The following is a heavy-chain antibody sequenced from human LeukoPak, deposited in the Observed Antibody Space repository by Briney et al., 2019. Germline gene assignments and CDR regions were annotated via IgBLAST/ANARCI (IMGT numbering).Heavy chain of an antibody. CDR2: IIPIFGTA. J-gene: IGHJ6*04. Sequence: SVKVSCKASGGTFSSYAISWVRQAPGQGLEWMGGIIPIFGTANSAQKFQGRVTITADESTSTAYMELSSLRSEDTAVYYCATPTSGSYRPPLEAYYYYYGVDVWGKGTTVTVSS. V-gene: IGHV1-69*13. CDR1: GGTFSSYA. CDR3: ATPTSGSYRPPLEAYYYYYGVDV. D-gene: IGHD3-10*01.